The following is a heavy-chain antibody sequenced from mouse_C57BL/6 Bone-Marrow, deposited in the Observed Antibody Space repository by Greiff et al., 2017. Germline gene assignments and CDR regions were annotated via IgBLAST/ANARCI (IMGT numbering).Heavy chain of an antibody. CDR3: ASGGFAY. J-gene: IGHJ3*01. Sequence: VQLVASGPGLVEPSTSLSITCPVSGFSFTGYGVNWVRQPPGKGLVWLGMIWGDGSTDYNSALITRLSISKYNYKSQVVLQMNSLQTDDTAWYYWASGGFAYWGQGTLVTVSA. CDR1: GFSFTGYG. V-gene: IGHV2-6-7*01. D-gene: IGHD1-1*02. CDR2: IWGDGST.